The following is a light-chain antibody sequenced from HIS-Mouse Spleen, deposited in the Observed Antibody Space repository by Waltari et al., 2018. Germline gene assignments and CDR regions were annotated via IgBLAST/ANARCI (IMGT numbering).Light chain of an antibody. CDR1: QSLLHSNGYNY. CDR3: MQALQTPWT. V-gene: IGKV2-28*01. CDR2: LGS. J-gene: IGKJ2*01. Sequence: DIVMNQSPLSLPVTPGEPASIPCRSSQSLLHSNGYNYLDWYLQKPGQSPQLLIYLGSNRASGVPDRFSGSGSGTDFTLKISRVEAEDVGVYYCMQALQTPWTFGQGTKLEIK.